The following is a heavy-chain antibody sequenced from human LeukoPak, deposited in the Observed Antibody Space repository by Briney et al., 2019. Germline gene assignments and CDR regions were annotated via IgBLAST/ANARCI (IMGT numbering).Heavy chain of an antibody. Sequence: PGGSLRLSCATSGFTLTNFAMHWVRQAPGKGLEYVSAMSSDGGTTYYANSVKGRFTMSRDKSKNAVYLQMGSLRPDDMAVYYCARGGSLSAYGSWGQGTLVTVSS. V-gene: IGHV3-64*01. CDR3: ARGGSLSAYGS. J-gene: IGHJ5*02. D-gene: IGHD2/OR15-2a*01. CDR2: MSSDGGTT. CDR1: GFTLTNFA.